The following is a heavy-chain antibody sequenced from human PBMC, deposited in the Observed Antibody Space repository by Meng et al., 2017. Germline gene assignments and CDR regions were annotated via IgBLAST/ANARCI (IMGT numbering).Heavy chain of an antibody. CDR2: IYHSGST. CDR1: GYSISSGYY. Sequence: GSLRLSCAVSGYSISSGYYWGWIRQPPGKGLEWIGIIYHSGSTYYNPSLKSRVTISVDTSKIQFSLKLSSVTAADTAVYYCARAKDTAMVFDYWGQGTLVTVSS. D-gene: IGHD5-18*01. J-gene: IGHJ4*02. CDR3: ARAKDTAMVFDY. V-gene: IGHV4-38-2*01.